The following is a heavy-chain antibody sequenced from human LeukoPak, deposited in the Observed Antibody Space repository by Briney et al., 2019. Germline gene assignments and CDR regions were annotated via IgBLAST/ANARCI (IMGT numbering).Heavy chain of an antibody. V-gene: IGHV3-23*01. D-gene: IGHD6-19*01. CDR3: AKDSGWPFDY. CDR1: GFPFSSYA. J-gene: IGHJ4*02. CDR2: TSGNGAKT. Sequence: PGGSLRLSCAASGFPFSSYAMSWVRQAPGKGLEWVSATSGNGAKTYYADSVKGRFTISRDNSRNTLYLQMNSLRAEDTAVYYCAKDSGWPFDYWGQGTPVTVSS.